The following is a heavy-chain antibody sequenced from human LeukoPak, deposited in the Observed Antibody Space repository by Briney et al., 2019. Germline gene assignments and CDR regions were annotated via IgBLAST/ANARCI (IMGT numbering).Heavy chain of an antibody. Sequence: GGSLRLSCAASGFTFSSYGMSWVRQAPGKGLEWVSAISGSGGSTYYAEFVKGRFTISRDNSKNTLYLQMNSLRAEDTAVYHCAKVGYCSGGSCYSPPDYWGQGTLVTVSS. CDR3: AKVGYCSGGSCYSPPDY. CDR2: ISGSGGST. CDR1: GFTFSSYG. J-gene: IGHJ4*02. D-gene: IGHD2-15*01. V-gene: IGHV3-23*01.